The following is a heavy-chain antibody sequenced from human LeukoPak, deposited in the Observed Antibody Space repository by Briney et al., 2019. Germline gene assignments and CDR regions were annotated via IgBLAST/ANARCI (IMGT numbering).Heavy chain of an antibody. CDR1: RGSFSGYY. D-gene: IGHD3-22*01. CDR3: ASATYYYDSSGYPTPGSFDY. Sequence: SETLSLTCAVYRGSFSGYYWSWIRQHPGKGLEWIGYIYYSGSTYYNPSLKSRVTISVDTSKNQFSLKLSSVTAADTAVYYCASATYYYDSSGYPTPGSFDYWGQGTLGIVSS. CDR2: IYYSGST. V-gene: IGHV4-31*11. J-gene: IGHJ4*02.